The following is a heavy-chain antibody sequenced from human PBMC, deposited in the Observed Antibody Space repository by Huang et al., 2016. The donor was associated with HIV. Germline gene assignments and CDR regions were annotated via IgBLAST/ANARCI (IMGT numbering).Heavy chain of an antibody. Sequence: QVQLVESGGGVVQPGRSLRPSCAASGFAFSSFAMHWIRQAPGKGLQWLAVISTDGTIKNYADSVRGRFTISRDNSKGTVYLQMNSLRPEDTAVYSCARTGSYYYGSGIYHFGDYWGQGTLVTVSS. J-gene: IGHJ4*02. D-gene: IGHD3-10*01. V-gene: IGHV3-30*01. CDR3: ARTGSYYYGSGIYHFGDY. CDR2: ISTDGTIK. CDR1: GFAFSSFA.